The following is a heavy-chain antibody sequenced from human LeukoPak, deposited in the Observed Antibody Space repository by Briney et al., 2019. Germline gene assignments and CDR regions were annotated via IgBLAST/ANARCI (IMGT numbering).Heavy chain of an antibody. CDR1: GFTFSDYY. CDR3: ARRIAWIQLGYFDY. D-gene: IGHD5-18*01. Sequence: GGSLRLSCAASGFTFSDYYMSWIRQAPGKGLEGVSYISSSGSTIYYADSVKGRFTISRDNAKNSLYLQMNSLRAEDTAVYYCARRIAWIQLGYFDYRGQGTLVTVSS. J-gene: IGHJ4*02. CDR2: ISSSGSTI. V-gene: IGHV3-11*04.